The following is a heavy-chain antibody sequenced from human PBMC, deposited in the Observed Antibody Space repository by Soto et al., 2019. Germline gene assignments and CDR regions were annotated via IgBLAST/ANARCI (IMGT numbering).Heavy chain of an antibody. CDR2: INHSGST. V-gene: IGHV4-34*01. D-gene: IGHD3-22*01. CDR1: GGSFSGYY. CDR3: AGAGLLTSPYGWFDP. J-gene: IGHJ5*02. Sequence: SETLSLTCAVYGGSFSGYYWSWIRQPPGKGLEWIGEINHSGSTNYNPSLKSRVTISVDTSKNQFSLKLSSVTAADTAVYYCAGAGLLTSPYGWFDPWGQGTLVTVSS.